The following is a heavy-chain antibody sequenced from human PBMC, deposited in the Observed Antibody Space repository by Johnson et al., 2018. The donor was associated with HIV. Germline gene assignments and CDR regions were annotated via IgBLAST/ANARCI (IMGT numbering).Heavy chain of an antibody. CDR1: GFTFSSYA. J-gene: IGHJ3*02. CDR3: AKVYCGGDYAFDI. CDR2: INSDGSST. D-gene: IGHD2-21*02. Sequence: VQLVESGGGVVQPGRSLRLSCAASGFTFSSYAMHWVRQAPGKGLVWVSRINSDGSSTTYADSVKGRFTISRDNAKNILYLQMNSLRAEDTAVYYCAKVYCGGDYAFDIWGQGTMVTVS. V-gene: IGHV3-74*02.